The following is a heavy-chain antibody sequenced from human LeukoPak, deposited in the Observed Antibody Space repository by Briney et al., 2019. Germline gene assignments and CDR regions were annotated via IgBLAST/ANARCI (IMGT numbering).Heavy chain of an antibody. CDR1: GFTFSDYY. CDR2: ISSSGSTI. CDR3: ARDRTSSGRIDDAFDI. Sequence: GGSLRLSCAASGFTFSDYYMSWIRQAPGKGLEWVSYISSSGSTIYYADSVKGRFTISRDNAKNSLYLQMNSLRAEDTAVYYCARDRTSSGRIDDAFDIWGQGTMVTVSS. J-gene: IGHJ3*02. D-gene: IGHD3-22*01. V-gene: IGHV3-11*01.